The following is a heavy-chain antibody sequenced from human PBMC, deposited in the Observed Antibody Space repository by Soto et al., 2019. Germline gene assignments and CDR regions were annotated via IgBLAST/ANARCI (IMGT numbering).Heavy chain of an antibody. Sequence: GASMKVXCKSSGXTFTGYYMHWVRQAPGQGLEWMGWINPNSGDTNYAQKFQGWVTMTRDTSISTAYMELSRLRSDDTAVYYCARDPGIYDSSGYFDYWGQGTLVTVSS. D-gene: IGHD3-22*01. J-gene: IGHJ4*02. CDR3: ARDPGIYDSSGYFDY. CDR2: INPNSGDT. V-gene: IGHV1-2*04. CDR1: GXTFTGYY.